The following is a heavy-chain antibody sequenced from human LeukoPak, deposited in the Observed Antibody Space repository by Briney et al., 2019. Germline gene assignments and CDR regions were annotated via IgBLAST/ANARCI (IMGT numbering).Heavy chain of an antibody. J-gene: IGHJ6*02. CDR2: INPSGGST. D-gene: IGHD1-1*01. CDR1: GYTFTSYY. V-gene: IGHV1-46*01. Sequence: ASVKVFCKASGYTFTSYYMHWVRQAPGQGLEWMGIINPSGGSTSYAQKFQGRVTMTRDTSTSTVYMELSSLRSEDTAVYYCASAVLVGTTGTAYYGMDVWGQGTTVTVSS. CDR3: ASAVLVGTTGTAYYGMDV.